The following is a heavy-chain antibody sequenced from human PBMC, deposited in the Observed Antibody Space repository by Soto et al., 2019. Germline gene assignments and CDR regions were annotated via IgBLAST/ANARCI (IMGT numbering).Heavy chain of an antibody. CDR2: INHSGST. V-gene: IGHV4-34*01. CDR3: ARGRRYYYYYYGMDV. Sequence: SETLSLTCAVYGGSFSVYYWSWIRHPPGKGLEWIGEINHSGSTNYNPSLKSRVTISVDTSKNQFSLKLSSVTAADTAVYYCARGRRYYYYYYGMDVWGQGTTVTVSS. J-gene: IGHJ6*02. CDR1: GGSFSVYY.